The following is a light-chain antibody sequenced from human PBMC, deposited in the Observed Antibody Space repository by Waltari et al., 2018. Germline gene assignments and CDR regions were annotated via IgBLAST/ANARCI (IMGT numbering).Light chain of an antibody. J-gene: IGLJ2*01. CDR3: SSFTTSKTRV. CDR1: SNDIGAYDF. V-gene: IGLV2-14*03. CDR2: DVD. Sequence: QPALIQPASLSASPGQSITISCTGTSNDIGAYDFVSWHQQHPGKVPKLIIYDVDIRPSGISNRFSGSKSGNTASLTISGLQAEDDSDYYCSSFTTSKTRVFGGGTRVTVL.